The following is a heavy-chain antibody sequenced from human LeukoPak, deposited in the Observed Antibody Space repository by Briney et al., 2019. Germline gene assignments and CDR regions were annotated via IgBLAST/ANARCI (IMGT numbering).Heavy chain of an antibody. CDR2: IIPILGIA. D-gene: IGHD5-18*01. Sequence: SVEVSCKASGGTFSSYAISWVRQAPGQGLEWMGRIIPILGIANYAQKFQGRVTITADKSTSTAYMELSSLRSEDTAVYYCARDRGYSYGYRIDYWGQGTLVTVSS. CDR1: GGTFSSYA. V-gene: IGHV1-69*04. J-gene: IGHJ4*02. CDR3: ARDRGYSYGYRIDY.